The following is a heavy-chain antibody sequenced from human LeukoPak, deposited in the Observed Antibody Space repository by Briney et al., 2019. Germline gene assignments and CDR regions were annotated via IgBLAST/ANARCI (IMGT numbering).Heavy chain of an antibody. V-gene: IGHV1-46*01. CDR1: GYTFTSYY. J-gene: IGHJ4*02. D-gene: IGHD3-10*01. CDR3: ARGPHYYGSGPRGDFDY. Sequence: GASVKVSCKASGYTFTSYYMHWVRQAPGQGLEWMGIINPSGGSTSYAQKFQGRVTMTRDTSTSTVYMELSSLRSEDTAVYYCARGPHYYGSGPRGDFDYWGQGTLVTVSS. CDR2: INPSGGST.